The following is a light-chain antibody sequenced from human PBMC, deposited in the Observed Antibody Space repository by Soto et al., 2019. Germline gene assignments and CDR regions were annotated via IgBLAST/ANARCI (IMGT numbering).Light chain of an antibody. CDR2: KIS. CDR1: QGLVHSDGRTY. V-gene: IGKV2-24*01. J-gene: IGKJ1*01. CDR3: LQTAHFPWT. Sequence: DVVMTQTPLSSPVTLGQPASISCRSSQGLVHSDGRTYLSWYHQRPGQPPRLLIYKISNRFSGVPDIFSGSGAGTDFTLKISRVEPEDVGVYFCLQTAHFPWTFGQGTKVEIK.